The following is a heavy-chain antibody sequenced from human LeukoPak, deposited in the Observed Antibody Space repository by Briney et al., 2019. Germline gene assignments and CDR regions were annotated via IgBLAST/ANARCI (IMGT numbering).Heavy chain of an antibody. J-gene: IGHJ5*02. CDR1: GGSISSGGYY. CDR2: IYHSGST. CDR3: ARDQGGVVRGVIDWFDP. V-gene: IGHV4-30-2*01. D-gene: IGHD3-10*01. Sequence: SETLSLTCTVSGGSISSGGYYWSWIRQPRGKGLEWIGYIYHSGSTYYNPSLKSRVTISVDRSKNQFSLKLSSVTAADTAVYYCARDQGGVVRGVIDWFDPWGQGALVTVSS.